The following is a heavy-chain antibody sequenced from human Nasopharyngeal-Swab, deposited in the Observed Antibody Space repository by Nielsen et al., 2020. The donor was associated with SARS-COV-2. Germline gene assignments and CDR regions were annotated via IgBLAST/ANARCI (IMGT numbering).Heavy chain of an antibody. V-gene: IGHV3-48*02. CDR2: ISSSSTI. J-gene: IGHJ6*02. Sequence: GESLKISCAASGFTFSSYSMNWVRQAPGKGLEWVSYISSSSTIYYADSVKGRFTISRDNAKNSLYLQMNSLRDEDTAVYYCARDLSIVRYFDLYGMDVWGQGTTVTVSS. CDR1: GFTFSSYS. CDR3: ARDLSIVRYFDLYGMDV. D-gene: IGHD3-9*01.